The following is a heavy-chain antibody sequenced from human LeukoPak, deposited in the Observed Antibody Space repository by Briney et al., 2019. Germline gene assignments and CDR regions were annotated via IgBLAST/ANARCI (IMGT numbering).Heavy chain of an antibody. J-gene: IGHJ6*02. CDR2: ISATGDYT. V-gene: IGHV3-23*01. Sequence: GGSLRLSCAASGFTFSNYAMSWVRQAPGKGLEWVSGISATGDYTYYADSVKGRFTISRDNAKNTLYLQMNSLRAEDTAVYHCAKQRYCSAGSCFPVYYSMDVWGQGTTVTVSS. CDR3: AKQRYCSAGSCFPVYYSMDV. CDR1: GFTFSNYA. D-gene: IGHD2-15*01.